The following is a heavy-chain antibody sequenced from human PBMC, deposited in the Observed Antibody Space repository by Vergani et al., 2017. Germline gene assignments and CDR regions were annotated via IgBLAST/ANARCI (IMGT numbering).Heavy chain of an antibody. D-gene: IGHD3-3*01. CDR3: AKSDKRGVAIIEYFFDR. Sequence: EVELEEFGGGLAQPGMSLRLSCAASGFKFDEYAMHWVRQAPGKGLEWVAGISWNSNSEDYADSVEGRFTISRDNAKNSVFLQMSSLTSEDTAVYYCAKSDKRGVAIIEYFFDRWRDESQVADSS. V-gene: IGHV3-9*01. J-gene: IGHJ4*01. CDR2: ISWNSNSE. CDR1: GFKFDEYA.